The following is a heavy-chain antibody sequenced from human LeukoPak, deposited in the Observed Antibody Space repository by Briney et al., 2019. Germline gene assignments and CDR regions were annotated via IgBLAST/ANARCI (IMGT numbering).Heavy chain of an antibody. CDR1: GFTFSSYE. Sequence: GGSLRLSCAASGFTFSSYEMNWVRQAPGKGLEWVSYISSSGSTIYYADSVKGRFTISRGNAKNSLYLQMNSLRAEDTAVYYCARDRGTYGSGSDFDYWGQGTLVTVSS. CDR2: ISSSGSTI. CDR3: ARDRGTYGSGSDFDY. V-gene: IGHV3-48*03. J-gene: IGHJ4*02. D-gene: IGHD3-10*01.